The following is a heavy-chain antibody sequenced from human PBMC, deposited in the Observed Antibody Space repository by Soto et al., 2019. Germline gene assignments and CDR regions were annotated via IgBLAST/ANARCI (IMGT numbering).Heavy chain of an antibody. J-gene: IGHJ6*02. Sequence: EMQLVESGGGLVQPGRSLRLSCAASGFTFDDYAMYWVRQGPGKGLEWVSGISWDSGRIGYADSVKGRFTISRDNAKKSLYLQMNSLRPEDTALSYCAKARLWGGDGYNSYYYTAMDVWGQGTTVTVSS. CDR1: GFTFDDYA. V-gene: IGHV3-9*01. CDR2: ISWDSGRI. CDR3: AKARLWGGDGYNSYYYTAMDV. D-gene: IGHD3-16*01.